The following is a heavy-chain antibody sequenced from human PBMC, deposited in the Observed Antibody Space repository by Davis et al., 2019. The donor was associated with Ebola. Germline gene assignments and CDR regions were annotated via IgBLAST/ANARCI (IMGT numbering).Heavy chain of an antibody. Sequence: GGSLRLSCVASGFTLTPHWMNWVRQAPGKGLEWVEFIRNDGSKENYADSVKGRFTISRDNAKNSLYLQMNSLRAEDTAVYYCARGDYYDSSGYFIDAFDIWGQGTMVTVSS. D-gene: IGHD3-22*01. CDR1: GFTLTPHW. V-gene: IGHV3-30*02. CDR2: IRNDGSKE. CDR3: ARGDYYDSSGYFIDAFDI. J-gene: IGHJ3*02.